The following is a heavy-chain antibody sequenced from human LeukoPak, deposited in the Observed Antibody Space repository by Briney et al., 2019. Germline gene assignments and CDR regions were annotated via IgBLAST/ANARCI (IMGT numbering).Heavy chain of an antibody. J-gene: IGHJ4*02. CDR1: GFTFSTYW. Sequence: TGGSLRLSCAASGFTFSTYWMSWVRQAPGKGLEWVANIKQDGSEKYYVDSVKGRFTIPRDKAKNSLYLQMNSLRAEDTAMYYCARDSAGNDYWGQGTLVTVSS. V-gene: IGHV3-7*01. D-gene: IGHD6-13*01. CDR3: ARDSAGNDY. CDR2: IKQDGSEK.